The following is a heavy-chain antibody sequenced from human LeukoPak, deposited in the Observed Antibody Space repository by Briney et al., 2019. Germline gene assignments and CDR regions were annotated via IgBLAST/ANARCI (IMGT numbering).Heavy chain of an antibody. CDR3: ASRTYCGGDCYSPFDY. Sequence: GESLKISCKGSGYSFTSYWIGWVRQMPGKGREWMGIIYPGDSDTRYSPSFQGQVTISADKSISTAYLQWSSLKASDTAMYYCASRTYCGGDCYSPFDYWGQGTLVTVSS. CDR2: IYPGDSDT. CDR1: GYSFTSYW. J-gene: IGHJ4*02. V-gene: IGHV5-51*01. D-gene: IGHD2-21*02.